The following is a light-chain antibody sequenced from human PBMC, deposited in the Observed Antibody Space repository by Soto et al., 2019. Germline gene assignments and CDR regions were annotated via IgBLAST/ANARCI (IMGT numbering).Light chain of an antibody. J-gene: IGLJ1*01. Sequence: QSALTQPPSASGSPGQSVTISCTGTSSDVGGYNYVSWYLQYPGKAPKLMISEVSKRPSGVPDRFSGSKSGNTASLTVSGLQAEDEADYYCSSYAGSNGYVFGTGTKVNVL. CDR3: SSYAGSNGYV. CDR1: SSDVGGYNY. V-gene: IGLV2-8*01. CDR2: EVS.